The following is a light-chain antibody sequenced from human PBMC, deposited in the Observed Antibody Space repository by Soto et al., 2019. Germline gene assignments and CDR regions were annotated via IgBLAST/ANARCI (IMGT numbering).Light chain of an antibody. CDR1: QSISSW. CDR2: KAS. J-gene: IGKJ4*01. V-gene: IGKV1-5*03. Sequence: DIKMTQSPSTLSASVGDRVTITCRASQSISSWLAWYQQKPGKAPKILIYKASSLESEVPSRFSGSGSGTEFTLTISSLQPDDFAIYYCQQYKSFSRTFGGGTKVEIK. CDR3: QQYKSFSRT.